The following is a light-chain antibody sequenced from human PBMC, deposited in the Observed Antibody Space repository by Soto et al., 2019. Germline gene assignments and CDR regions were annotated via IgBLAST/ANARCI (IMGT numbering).Light chain of an antibody. CDR2: DAS. CDR1: QDINNY. V-gene: IGKV1-33*01. J-gene: IGKJ2*01. Sequence: DIQMTQSPSSLSASVGDRVTITCQASQDINNYLNWYQQKPGKAPKLLIYDASKLETGDPSRFSGSGSGTGFSFSISGLQPEDTATYYCQQYDNLPYTFGQGTKLEIK. CDR3: QQYDNLPYT.